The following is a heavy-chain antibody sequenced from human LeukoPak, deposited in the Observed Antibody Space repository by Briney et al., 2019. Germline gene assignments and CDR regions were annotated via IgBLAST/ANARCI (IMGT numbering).Heavy chain of an antibody. D-gene: IGHD2-15*01. J-gene: IGHJ4*02. Sequence: GSLRLSCAASGFSFRNYWMGWVRQAPGKGLEWVANTKPDGSAEYYADSVRGRFTASRDNASNLLYLQMNRLKAEDTAVYYCARDGGLHTNFDYWGQGTLLTVSS. CDR1: GFSFRNYW. V-gene: IGHV3-7*01. CDR2: TKPDGSAE. CDR3: ARDGGLHTNFDY.